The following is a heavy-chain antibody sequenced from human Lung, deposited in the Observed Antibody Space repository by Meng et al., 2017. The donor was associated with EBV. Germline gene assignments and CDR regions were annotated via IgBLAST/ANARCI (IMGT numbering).Heavy chain of an antibody. CDR1: GRSFSSSY. CDR2: INYSGIT. V-gene: IGHV4-34*01. CDR3: ARGGTSSAPFDY. D-gene: IGHD2-2*01. J-gene: IGHJ4*02. Sequence: QWQLQQWGAGLLKLSETLSLTCGVSGRSFSSSYWSWIRQPPGKGLEWIGQINYSGITNYNPSLKSRVTISVDTSKNQFSLSLNSVTAADTAVYYCARGGTSSAPFDYWGQGTLVTVSS.